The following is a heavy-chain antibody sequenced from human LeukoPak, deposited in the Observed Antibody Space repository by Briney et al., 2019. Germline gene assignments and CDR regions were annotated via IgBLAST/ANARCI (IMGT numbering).Heavy chain of an antibody. V-gene: IGHV4-39*01. Sequence: SETLSLTCTVSGGSITSSNYYWGWIRQPPGKGLEWIGSIYYTGRTYYNPSLESRVTISVDTSKNQFSLKLSSVTAADTAVYFCVRRVFILRGVPRGHLDSWGQGTLVTVSS. CDR1: GGSITSSNYY. CDR3: VRRVFILRGVPRGHLDS. D-gene: IGHD3-10*01. CDR2: IYYTGRT. J-gene: IGHJ4*02.